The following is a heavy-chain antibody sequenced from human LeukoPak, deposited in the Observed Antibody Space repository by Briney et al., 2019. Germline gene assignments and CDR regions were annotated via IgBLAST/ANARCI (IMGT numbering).Heavy chain of an antibody. J-gene: IGHJ5*02. CDR1: GFTFSDYW. D-gene: IGHD2-15*01. CDR2: IDGDGSTT. Sequence: GGSLRLSCAASGFTFSDYWMHRVRQAPGKGLVWVSCIDGDGSTTNYADSVKGRFTISRDNAKNTLYLQMNSLRAEDTAVYYCARDRAGYCSGGSCPWGQGTLVTVSS. CDR3: ARDRAGYCSGGSCP. V-gene: IGHV3-74*01.